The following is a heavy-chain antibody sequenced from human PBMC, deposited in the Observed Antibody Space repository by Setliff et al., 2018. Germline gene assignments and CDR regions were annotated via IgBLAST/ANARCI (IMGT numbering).Heavy chain of an antibody. J-gene: IGHJ6*03. V-gene: IGHV3-74*01. CDR2: INSDGSST. CDR1: GFTFSSYW. CDR3: ARDGSSGWYSFYYYYYMDV. D-gene: IGHD6-19*01. Sequence: HPGGSLRLSCAASGFTFSSYWMHWVRQAPGKGLVWVSRINSDGSSTSYADSVKGRFTISRDNAKNTLYLQMNSLRAEDTAVYYCARDGSSGWYSFYYYYYMDVWGKGTTVTVSS.